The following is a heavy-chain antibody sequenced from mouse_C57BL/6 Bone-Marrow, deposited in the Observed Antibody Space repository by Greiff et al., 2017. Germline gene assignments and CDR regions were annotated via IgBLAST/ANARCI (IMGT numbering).Heavy chain of an antibody. CDR3: ARGHYGAMDY. CDR2: IDPSDSYT. Sequence: LQQPGAELVRPGTSVKLSCKASGYTFTSYWMHWVKQRPGQGLEWIGVIDPSDSYTNYNQKFKGKATLTVDTSSSTAYMQLSSLTSEDSAVYYCARGHYGAMDYWGQGTSVTVSS. J-gene: IGHJ4*01. V-gene: IGHV1-59*01. CDR1: GYTFTSYW. D-gene: IGHD1-1*02.